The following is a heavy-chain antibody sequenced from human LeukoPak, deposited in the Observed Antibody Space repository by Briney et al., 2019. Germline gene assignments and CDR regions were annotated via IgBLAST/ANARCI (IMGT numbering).Heavy chain of an antibody. CDR1: GGSISSHY. CDR2: IYYSGST. CDR3: ARAGYCSSTSCYLYAFDI. J-gene: IGHJ3*02. V-gene: IGHV4-59*11. D-gene: IGHD2-2*01. Sequence: PSETPSLTCTVSGGSISSHYWSWIRQPPGKGLEWIGYIYYSGSTNYNPSLKSRVTISVDTSKNQFSLKLSSVTAADTAVYYCARAGYCSSTSCYLYAFDIWGQGTMVTVSS.